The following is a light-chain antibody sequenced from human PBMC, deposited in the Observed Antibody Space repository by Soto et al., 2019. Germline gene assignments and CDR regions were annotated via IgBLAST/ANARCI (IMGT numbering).Light chain of an antibody. CDR2: KAS. Sequence: DIQMTQSPSTLSASVGDRVTITCRASQSISSWLAWYQQKPGKDPNLLIYKASSLESGVPSRFSGSGSGTEFTLTINSLQPDDFATYYCQQYNTYPITFGQGTRLDIK. CDR3: QQYNTYPIT. CDR1: QSISSW. J-gene: IGKJ5*01. V-gene: IGKV1-5*03.